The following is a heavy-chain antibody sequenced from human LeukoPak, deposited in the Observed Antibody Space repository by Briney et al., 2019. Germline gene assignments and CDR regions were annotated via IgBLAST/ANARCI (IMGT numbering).Heavy chain of an antibody. CDR1: GFTFSSYG. V-gene: IGHV3-30*02. D-gene: IGHD3-22*01. J-gene: IGHJ4*02. CDR3: AKDTTDFDSSGQTYFDY. Sequence: GGSLRLSCAASGFTFSSYGMHWVRQAPGKGLEWVAFIRYDGSNKYYADSVKGRFTISRDNSKNTLYLQMNSLRAEDTAVYYCAKDTTDFDSSGQTYFDYWGQGSLVTVSS. CDR2: IRYDGSNK.